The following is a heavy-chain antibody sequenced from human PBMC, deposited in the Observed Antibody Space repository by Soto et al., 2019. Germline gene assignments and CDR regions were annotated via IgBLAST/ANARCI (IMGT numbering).Heavy chain of an antibody. V-gene: IGHV4-34*01. D-gene: IGHD5-18*01. CDR3: ARGRRSYGSRTYYYYGMDL. J-gene: IGHJ6*02. Sequence: SETLSLTCAVYGGSFSGYYWSWIRQPPGKGLEWIGEINHSGSTNYNPSLKSRVTISVDTPKNQFSLKLSSVTAADTAVYYCARGRRSYGSRTYYYYGMDLRGQRTTVTVSS. CDR2: INHSGST. CDR1: GGSFSGYY.